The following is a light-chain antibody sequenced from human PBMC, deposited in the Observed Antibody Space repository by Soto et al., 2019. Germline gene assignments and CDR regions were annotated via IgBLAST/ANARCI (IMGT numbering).Light chain of an antibody. Sequence: EIVMTQPPARLSVNTGEKASRSCRASQSVSSNLAWYQQKPGQAPRLLIYGASTRATGIPARFSGSGSGTEFTLTISSLQSEDFAVYYCQQYNNWPITFGQGTRLEIK. CDR1: QSVSSN. J-gene: IGKJ5*01. V-gene: IGKV3-15*01. CDR2: GAS. CDR3: QQYNNWPIT.